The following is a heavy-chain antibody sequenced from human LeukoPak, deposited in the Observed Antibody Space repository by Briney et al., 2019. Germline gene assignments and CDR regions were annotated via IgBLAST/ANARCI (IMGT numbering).Heavy chain of an antibody. J-gene: IGHJ4*02. CDR1: GFTFNGSA. Sequence: GGSLRLSCATSGFTFNGSALHWVRQASGQGLEWVGHIRSKAHRYATAYAASVKGRFTVSRDDSKNMAYLQMNSLKTEDTAIYYCTRRHYGDYVVDNWGQGTLVTVSS. CDR3: TRRHYGDYVVDN. CDR2: IRSKAHRYAT. V-gene: IGHV3-73*01. D-gene: IGHD4-17*01.